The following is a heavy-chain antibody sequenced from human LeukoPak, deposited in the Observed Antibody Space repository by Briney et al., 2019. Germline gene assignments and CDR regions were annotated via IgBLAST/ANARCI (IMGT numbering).Heavy chain of an antibody. CDR2: IFYSGIT. J-gene: IGHJ2*01. CDR3: ARGAYYYDSSGYNWYFDL. D-gene: IGHD3-22*01. Sequence: PSETLSLTCTVSGGSISSYYWSWIRQPPGKGLEWIGYIFYSGITNYNPSLKGRVTISIDTSKNQFSLKLSSVTAADTAVYYCARGAYYYDSSGYNWYFDLWGRGTLVTVSS. CDR1: GGSISSYY. V-gene: IGHV4-59*01.